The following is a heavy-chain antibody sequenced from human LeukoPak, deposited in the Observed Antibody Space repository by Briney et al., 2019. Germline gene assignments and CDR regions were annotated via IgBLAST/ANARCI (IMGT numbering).Heavy chain of an antibody. D-gene: IGHD6-19*01. CDR3: ARQDVVAGYDY. CDR2: IYPGDSDT. CDR1: GFSFTNYW. Sequence: GESLKISCKGSGFSFTNYWIGWVRQMPGKGLEWMGIIYPGDSDTRYSPSFQGQVTISADKSIITAYLQWSSLKASDTAMYYCARQDVVAGYDYWGQGTLVTVSS. J-gene: IGHJ4*02. V-gene: IGHV5-51*01.